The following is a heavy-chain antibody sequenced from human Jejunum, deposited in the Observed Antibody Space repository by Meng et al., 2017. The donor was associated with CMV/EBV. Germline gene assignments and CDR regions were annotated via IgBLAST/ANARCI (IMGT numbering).Heavy chain of an antibody. D-gene: IGHD1-26*01. CDR2: ISDNGAAT. Sequence: SGFTFASYAMGGVRQATGKGLEWVSSISDNGAATYSADSLKGRFTISRDNSKNTVYLQKNSLRAEDTALYYCAKARVGATGDAFDIWGQGTMVTVSS. CDR3: AKARVGATGDAFDI. V-gene: IGHV3-23*01. J-gene: IGHJ3*02. CDR1: GFTFASYA.